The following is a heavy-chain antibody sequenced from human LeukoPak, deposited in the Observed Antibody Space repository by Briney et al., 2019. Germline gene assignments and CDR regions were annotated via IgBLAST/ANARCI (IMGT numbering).Heavy chain of an antibody. Sequence: GASVKVSCKASGYTFTGYYMHWVRQAPGQGLEWMGWINPNSGGTNYAQKFQGRVTMTRDTSISTAYMELSRLRSDDTAVYYCARVGRRGADYYYMDVWGKGTTVTVSS. V-gene: IGHV1-2*02. D-gene: IGHD1-26*01. J-gene: IGHJ6*03. CDR2: INPNSGGT. CDR3: ARVGRRGADYYYMDV. CDR1: GYTFTGYY.